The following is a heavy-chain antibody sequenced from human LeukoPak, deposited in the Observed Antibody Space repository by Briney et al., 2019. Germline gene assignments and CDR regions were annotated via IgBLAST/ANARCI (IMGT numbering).Heavy chain of an antibody. CDR3: ARTNAPYYDSSGYYHEGLDY. D-gene: IGHD3-22*01. CDR1: GGSISSYY. CDR2: IYYSGST. J-gene: IGHJ4*02. Sequence: PSETLSLTCTVSGGSISSYYWSWIRQPPGKGLDWLGLIYYSGSTNYNPSLKSRVTISVDTSKNQFSLKLSSVTAADTAVYYCARTNAPYYDSSGYYHEGLDYWGQGTLVTVSS. V-gene: IGHV4-59*01.